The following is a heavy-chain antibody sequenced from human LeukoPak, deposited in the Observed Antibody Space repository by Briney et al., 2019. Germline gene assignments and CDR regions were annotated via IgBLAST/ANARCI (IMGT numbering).Heavy chain of an antibody. Sequence: SETLSLTCAVYGGSFSGYYWSWIRQPPGKGLEWIGEINHSGSTNYNPSLKSRVTISVDTSKNQFSLKLSSVTAADTAVYYCAKDLKGGRTDSGSYTYYFDYWGQGTLVTVSS. CDR3: AKDLKGGRTDSGSYTYYFDY. J-gene: IGHJ4*02. CDR2: INHSGST. D-gene: IGHD1-26*01. CDR1: GGSFSGYY. V-gene: IGHV4-34*01.